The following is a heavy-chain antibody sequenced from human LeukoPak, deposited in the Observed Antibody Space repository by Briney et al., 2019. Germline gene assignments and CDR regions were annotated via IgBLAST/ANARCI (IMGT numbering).Heavy chain of an antibody. Sequence: GGSLRLSCAASGFTFSSYWMSWVRQAPGKGLEWVANIKRDGSEKYYVDSVKGRFTISRDNAKNSLYLQMNSLRAEDTAVYYCARARVQQWLPWVYWGQGTLVTVSS. D-gene: IGHD6-19*01. V-gene: IGHV3-7*03. CDR3: ARARVQQWLPWVY. CDR1: GFTFSSYW. CDR2: IKRDGSEK. J-gene: IGHJ4*02.